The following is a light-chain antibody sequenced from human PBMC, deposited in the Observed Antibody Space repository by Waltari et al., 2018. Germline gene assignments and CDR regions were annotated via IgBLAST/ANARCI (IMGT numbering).Light chain of an antibody. Sequence: QSVLTQPPSVSGAPGQRVTISCTGSSSNIGAGYDVHWYQQLPGTAPKLLIYNNINRPSGVPVRFSGSKSGTSAALAITGLQAEDEAVYYCQSYDSSLSGSRVFGGGTKLTVL. CDR2: NNI. CDR1: SSNIGAGYD. J-gene: IGLJ3*02. CDR3: QSYDSSLSGSRV. V-gene: IGLV1-40*01.